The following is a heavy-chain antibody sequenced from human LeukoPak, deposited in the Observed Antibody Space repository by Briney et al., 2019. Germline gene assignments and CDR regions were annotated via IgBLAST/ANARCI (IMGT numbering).Heavy chain of an antibody. Sequence: SETLSLTCTVSGGSISSSSYYWGWIRQPPGKGLEWIGSIYYSGSTYYNPSLKSRVTISVDTSKNQFSLKLSSVTAADTAVYYCARVTMIVVVMCAFDIWGQGTMVTVSS. V-gene: IGHV4-39*07. J-gene: IGHJ3*02. CDR3: ARVTMIVVVMCAFDI. CDR2: IYYSGST. CDR1: GGSISSSSYY. D-gene: IGHD3-22*01.